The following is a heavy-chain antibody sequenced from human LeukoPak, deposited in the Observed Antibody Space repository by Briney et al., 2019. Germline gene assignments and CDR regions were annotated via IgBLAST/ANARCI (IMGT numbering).Heavy chain of an antibody. CDR2: ISAYNGNT. CDR1: GYTFTSYG. D-gene: IGHD3-22*01. Sequence: ASVKVSCKASGYTFTSYGISWVRQAPGQGLEWMGWISAYNGNTNYAQKLQGRVTMTTDTSTSTAYMELRSLRSDDTAVYYCARGVNYDSSGYWFDYWGQGTLVTVSS. V-gene: IGHV1-18*01. CDR3: ARGVNYDSSGYWFDY. J-gene: IGHJ4*02.